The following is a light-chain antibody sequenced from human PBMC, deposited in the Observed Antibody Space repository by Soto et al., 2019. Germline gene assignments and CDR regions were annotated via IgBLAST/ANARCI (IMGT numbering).Light chain of an antibody. J-gene: IGKJ2*01. CDR1: QSISIN. CDR2: EAS. CDR3: QQHDDWPLT. Sequence: EIVMTQSPDTLSVSPGQRATLSCRASQSISINLAWYQQKPGQAPRLLIYEASTRATGIPARFSGSGSGTEFTLSINSLQSEDSAVYYCQQHDDWPLTFGQGTKLEIK. V-gene: IGKV3-15*01.